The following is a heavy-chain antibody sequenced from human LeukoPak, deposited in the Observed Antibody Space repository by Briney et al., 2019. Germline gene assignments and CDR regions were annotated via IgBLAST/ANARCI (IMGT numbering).Heavy chain of an antibody. Sequence: SETLSLTCTVSGGSISSGDYYWSWIRQPPGTGLEWIGYIYYSGSTYYNPSLKSRVTISVDTSKNQFSLKLSSVTAADTAVYYCARGRHYGSGSYFDPWGQGTLVTVSS. D-gene: IGHD3-10*01. CDR3: ARGRHYGSGSYFDP. V-gene: IGHV4-30-4*01. CDR1: GGSISSGDYY. J-gene: IGHJ5*02. CDR2: IYYSGST.